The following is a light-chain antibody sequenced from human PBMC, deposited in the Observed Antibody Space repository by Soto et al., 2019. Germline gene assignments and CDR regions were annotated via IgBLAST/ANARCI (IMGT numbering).Light chain of an antibody. CDR3: QTWGTGIQL. CDR1: SGHSTYD. V-gene: IGLV4-69*01. CDR2: LNSDGSH. J-gene: IGLJ2*01. Sequence: QLVLTQSPSASASPGASVKLTCTLSSGHSTYDIAWHQQQPEKGPRFLMKLNSDGSHTRGDGIPDRFSGSSSGAERYLTISSLQSEDEADYYCQTWGTGIQLFGGGTKLTVL.